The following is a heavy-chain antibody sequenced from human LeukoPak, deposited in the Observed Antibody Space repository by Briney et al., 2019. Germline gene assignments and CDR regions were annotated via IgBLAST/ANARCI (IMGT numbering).Heavy chain of an antibody. CDR2: VYYSGSP. V-gene: IGHV4-59*01. J-gene: IGHJ4*02. CDR1: GGSISNYY. CDR3: ARDQHSGRFDY. D-gene: IGHD1-26*01. Sequence: PSETLSLTCTVSGGSISNYYWSWIRQPPGKGLECVGYVYYSGSPDYNPSLKSRVTISIDTSKNQFSLKLTSVTAADTAVYYCARDQHSGRFDYWGQGTLVTVSS.